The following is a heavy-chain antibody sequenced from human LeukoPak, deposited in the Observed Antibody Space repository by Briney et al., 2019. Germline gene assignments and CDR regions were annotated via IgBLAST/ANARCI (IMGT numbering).Heavy chain of an antibody. V-gene: IGHV3-7*01. Sequence: GESLRLSCAASGFTFSSYWMSWVRQAPGKGLEWVANITQDGSEENFVDSVKGRFTISRDNAKKSLYLQMNSLRAEDTAVYYCARGSSAGASLRHDYWGQGTLVTVSS. CDR3: ARGSSAGASLRHDY. CDR2: ITQDGSEE. D-gene: IGHD1-26*01. J-gene: IGHJ4*02. CDR1: GFTFSSYW.